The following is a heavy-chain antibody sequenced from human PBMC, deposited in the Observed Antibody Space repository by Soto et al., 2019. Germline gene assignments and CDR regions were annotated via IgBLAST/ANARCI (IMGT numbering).Heavy chain of an antibody. CDR1: GASISSHY. V-gene: IGHV4-59*11. CDR3: ARTQSYSGTYWGGFVD. D-gene: IGHD1-26*01. Sequence: PSETLSLTCSVSGASISSHYWSWIRQPPGKGPEWIGYIYYSGSTNYNPSLQSRVTISLDASKNQFSLTLSSVTVADTAVYYCARTQSYSGTYWGGFVDWGQGTLVTVSS. CDR2: IYYSGST. J-gene: IGHJ4*02.